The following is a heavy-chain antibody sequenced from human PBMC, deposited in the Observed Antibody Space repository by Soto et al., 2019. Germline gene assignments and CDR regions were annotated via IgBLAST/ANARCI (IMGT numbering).Heavy chain of an antibody. V-gene: IGHV3-30*18. J-gene: IGHJ6*02. D-gene: IGHD4-17*01. Sequence: QVQLVESGGGVVQPGRSLRLSCAASGLTFSSYGMHWVRQAPGKGLEWVAVISYDGSNKYYADSVKGRFTISRDNSKNTLYLQMNSLRAEDTAVYYCAKDVRGYGGNPVPSYYYYGMDVWGQGTTVTVSS. CDR2: ISYDGSNK. CDR1: GLTFSSYG. CDR3: AKDVRGYGGNPVPSYYYYGMDV.